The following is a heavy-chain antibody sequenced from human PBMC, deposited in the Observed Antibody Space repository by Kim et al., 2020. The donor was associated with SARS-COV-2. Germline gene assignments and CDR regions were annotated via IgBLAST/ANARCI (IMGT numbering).Heavy chain of an antibody. CDR2: IYSGGST. D-gene: IGHD6-19*01. Sequence: GGSLRLSCAASGFTVSSNYMSWVRQAPGKGLEWVSVIYSGGSTYYADSVKGRVTISSDNSMNTLYLQMNSLRAEDTAVYYCARARGSSGWSRVVDYWGQGSMVTVSS. J-gene: IGHJ4*02. CDR1: GFTVSSNY. CDR3: ARARGSSGWSRVVDY. V-gene: IGHV3-66*01.